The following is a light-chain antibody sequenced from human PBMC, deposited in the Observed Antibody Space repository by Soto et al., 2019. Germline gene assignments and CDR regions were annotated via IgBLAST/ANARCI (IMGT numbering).Light chain of an antibody. J-gene: IGKJ2*01. CDR3: QQDYDIPHT. CDR1: QSIGHF. Sequence: DIQVTQSPSSLSTSIGDKVTITCRASQSIGHFLNWYQQKPGKAPNLIIYATSTFRGGVPSRFTGSGSGTDFTLTITNLQPQDFADYFCQQDYDIPHTFGQGTSLEI. V-gene: IGKV1-39*01. CDR2: ATS.